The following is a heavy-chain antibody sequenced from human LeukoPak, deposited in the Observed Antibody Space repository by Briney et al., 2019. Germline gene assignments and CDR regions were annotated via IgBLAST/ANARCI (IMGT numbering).Heavy chain of an antibody. J-gene: IGHJ4*02. CDR2: ISSTGYTT. D-gene: IGHD5-12*01. V-gene: IGHV3-23*01. CDR1: GFILSTYA. Sequence: GGSLRLSCAASGFILSTYAMSWVRQAPGKGLEWVSAISSTGYTTYYADSVKGRFTISTDNSKNTLSLQMNSLRAEDTAVYYCAKNPDIVATYNYFDYWGQGTLVTVSS. CDR3: AKNPDIVATYNYFDY.